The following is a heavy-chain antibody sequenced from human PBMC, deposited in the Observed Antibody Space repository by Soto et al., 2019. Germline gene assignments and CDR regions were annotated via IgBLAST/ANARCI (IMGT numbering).Heavy chain of an antibody. J-gene: IGHJ4*02. CDR1: GGSISSGDYY. CDR3: ARGRKKLRGGAYYFDY. CDR2: IYYSGST. Sequence: SETLSLTCTVSGGSISSGDYYWSWIRQPPGKGLEWIGYIYYSGSTYYNPSLKSRVTISVDTSKNQFSLKLSSVTAADTAVYYCARGRKKLRGGAYYFDYWGQGTLVTVS. D-gene: IGHD3-16*01. V-gene: IGHV4-30-4*01.